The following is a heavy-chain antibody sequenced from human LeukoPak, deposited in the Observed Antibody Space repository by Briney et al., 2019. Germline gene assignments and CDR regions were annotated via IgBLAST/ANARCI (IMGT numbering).Heavy chain of an antibody. CDR1: GFTFDDYG. CDR2: INWNGGST. CDR3: ARGGYCSSTSCSHNWFDP. V-gene: IGHV3-20*04. J-gene: IGHJ5*02. Sequence: TGGSLRLSCAASGFTFDDYGMSWVRQAPEKGLEWVSGINWNGGSTGYADSVKGRFTISRDNAKNSLYLQMNSLRAEDTALYYCARGGYCSSTSCSHNWFDPWGQETLVTVSS. D-gene: IGHD2-2*01.